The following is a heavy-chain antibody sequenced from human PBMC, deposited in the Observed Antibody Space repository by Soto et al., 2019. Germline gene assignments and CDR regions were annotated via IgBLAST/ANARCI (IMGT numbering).Heavy chain of an antibody. CDR3: VRVAGGGLFDY. V-gene: IGHV4-59*01. CDR2: IHYTGAT. J-gene: IGHJ4*02. Sequence: PSETLSLTCTVSGGSICSYYWSWIRQPPGKGPEWIGYIHYTGATDYNPSLRGRVTMSMETSKNQFSLTLSSVTAADTAVYYCVRVAGGGLFDYWGPGSMVTVSS. CDR1: GGSICSYY. D-gene: IGHD2-15*01.